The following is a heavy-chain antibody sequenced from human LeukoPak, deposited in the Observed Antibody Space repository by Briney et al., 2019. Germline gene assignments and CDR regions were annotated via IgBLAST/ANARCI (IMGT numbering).Heavy chain of an antibody. D-gene: IGHD3-22*01. CDR1: GFTFSTYA. CDR3: ARALPDSSGYCLDY. V-gene: IGHV3-23*01. J-gene: IGHJ4*02. Sequence: GGSLRLSCAASGFTFSTYAMSWVRQAPGKGLEWVSTISGSGANTYYADSVRGRFTISRDNSENTLYLQMNSLKAEDTAVYYCARALPDSSGYCLDYWGQGTLVTLSS. CDR2: ISGSGANT.